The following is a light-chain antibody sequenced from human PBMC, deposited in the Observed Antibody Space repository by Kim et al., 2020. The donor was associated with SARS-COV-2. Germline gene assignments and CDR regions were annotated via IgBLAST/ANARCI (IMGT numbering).Light chain of an antibody. V-gene: IGKV1-27*01. J-gene: IGKJ1*01. CDR3: QKYDSGLRT. CDR1: QGISTY. CDR2: AAS. Sequence: DIQMTQSPASLSASVGDRVTITCRASQGISTYLAWYQYKPGKAPQLLIHAASTLQSGVPSRFSGSGSGTDFTLTITSLQLEDVATYYCQKYDSGLRTFGQGTKVDIK.